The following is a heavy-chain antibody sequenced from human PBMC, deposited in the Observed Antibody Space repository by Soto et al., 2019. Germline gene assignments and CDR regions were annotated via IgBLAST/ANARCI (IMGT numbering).Heavy chain of an antibody. CDR1: GGSISPYY. V-gene: IGHV4-59*08. CDR3: ARAGVATIYPGNNWFDP. D-gene: IGHD5-12*01. CDR2: IYYSGST. J-gene: IGHJ5*02. Sequence: PSETLSLTCTVSGGSISPYYWSWIRQPPGKGLEWIGYIYYSGSTTYNPSLKSRVTISVDTSKNQFSLKVSSVIAADTAMCYCARAGVATIYPGNNWFDPWGQGTLVTVSS.